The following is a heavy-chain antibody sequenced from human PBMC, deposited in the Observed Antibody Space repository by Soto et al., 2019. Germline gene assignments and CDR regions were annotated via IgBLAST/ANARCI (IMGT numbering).Heavy chain of an antibody. CDR1: GFTFSSYW. D-gene: IGHD3-3*01. J-gene: IGHJ4*02. CDR2: IKQDGSEK. Sequence: GGSLRLSCAASGFTFSSYWMSWVRQAPGKGLEWVANIKQDGSEKYYVDSVKGRFTISRDNAKNSLYLQMNSLRAEDTAVYYCARDIAYYDFWSGTNDYWGQGTLVTVSS. CDR3: ARDIAYYDFWSGTNDY. V-gene: IGHV3-7*01.